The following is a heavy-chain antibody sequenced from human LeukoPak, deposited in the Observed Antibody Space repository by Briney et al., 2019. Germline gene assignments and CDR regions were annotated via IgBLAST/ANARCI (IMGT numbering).Heavy chain of an antibody. CDR3: ARARPWDSSRSYYFGMDV. CDR1: GFTFSSYA. V-gene: IGHV3-23*01. CDR2: IPGSGGAT. J-gene: IGHJ6*02. D-gene: IGHD3-22*01. Sequence: GSLRLSCAASGFTFSSYAIRWVRQAPGTGLEWVSSIPGSGGATYYADSVRGRFSISRDSSKNTVYLQMNSLRDEDTAVYYCARARPWDSSRSYYFGMDVWGHGTTVTVSS.